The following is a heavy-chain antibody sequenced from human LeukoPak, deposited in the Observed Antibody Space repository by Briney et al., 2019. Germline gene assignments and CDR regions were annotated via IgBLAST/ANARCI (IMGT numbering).Heavy chain of an antibody. CDR3: ARGVNGHYADWFDP. CDR1: GYTFTGYY. V-gene: IGHV1-2*02. Sequence: ASVKVSCKASGYTFTGYYIHWVRQAPGQGLEWTGWINPNSGGTNYAQNFQGRVTMTRDTSISTAYMELSRLKSDDTAVYYCARGVNGHYADWFDPWGQGTLVTVSS. CDR2: INPNSGGT. J-gene: IGHJ5*02. D-gene: IGHD4-17*01.